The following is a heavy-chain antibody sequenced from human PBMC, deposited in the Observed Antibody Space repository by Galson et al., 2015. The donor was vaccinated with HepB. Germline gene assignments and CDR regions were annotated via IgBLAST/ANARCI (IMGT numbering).Heavy chain of an antibody. CDR2: VDPEDGET. CDR3: ATEIPQRGIPAAMLNWFDP. Sequence: VKVSCKVSGYTFTDYYMHWVQQAPGKGLEWMGLVDPEDGETIYAEKFQGRVTITADTSTDTAYMELSSLRSEDTAVYYCATEIPQRGIPAAMLNWFDPWGQGTLVTVSS. V-gene: IGHV1-69-2*01. J-gene: IGHJ5*02. CDR1: GYTFTDYY. D-gene: IGHD2-2*01.